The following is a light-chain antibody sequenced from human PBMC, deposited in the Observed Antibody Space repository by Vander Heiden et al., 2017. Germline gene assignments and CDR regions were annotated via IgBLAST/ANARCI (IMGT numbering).Light chain of an antibody. J-gene: IGLJ1*01. Sequence: QSALTQPASVSGSLGQSITISCTGASSDVGAYNLVSWYQQHPGKAHKLMIYAINKRPSGVSNRFSASKSRNTASLTISGLQAEDEADYFCCSYAGSSTFVFGTGTKVTGL. V-gene: IGLV2-23*02. CDR1: SSDVGAYNL. CDR2: AIN. CDR3: CSYAGSSTFV.